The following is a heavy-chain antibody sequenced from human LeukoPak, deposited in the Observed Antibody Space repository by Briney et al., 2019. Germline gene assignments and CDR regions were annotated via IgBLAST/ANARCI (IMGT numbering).Heavy chain of an antibody. J-gene: IGHJ4*02. CDR3: AKGIVGVIATNYFDY. CDR1: GFNFRSYG. V-gene: IGHV3-30*18. Sequence: GGSLRLSCAASGFNFRSYGMHWVRQAPDKGLEWVAVISYDENNKFYADSVKGRFTISRDNSKNTLYLQMNSLRAEDTAAYFCAKGIVGVIATNYFDYWGQGTLVTVSS. CDR2: ISYDENNK. D-gene: IGHD3-22*01.